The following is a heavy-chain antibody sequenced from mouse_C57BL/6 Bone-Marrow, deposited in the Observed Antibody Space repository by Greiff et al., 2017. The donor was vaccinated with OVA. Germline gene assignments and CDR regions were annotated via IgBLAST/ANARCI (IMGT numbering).Heavy chain of an antibody. CDR2: ISDGGSYT. V-gene: IGHV5-4*01. D-gene: IGHD1-1*01. Sequence: EVMLVESGGGLVKPGGSLKLSCAASGFTFSSYAMSWVRQTPEKRLEWVATISDGGSYTYYPDNVKGRFTISGDNAKNNLYLQMSHLKSEDTAMYYCARDSNYFDYWGQGTTLTVSS. CDR1: GFTFSSYA. CDR3: ARDSNYFDY. J-gene: IGHJ2*01.